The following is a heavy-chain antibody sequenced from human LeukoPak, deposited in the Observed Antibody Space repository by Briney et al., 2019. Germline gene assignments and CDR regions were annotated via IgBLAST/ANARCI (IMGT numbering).Heavy chain of an antibody. CDR3: ARGLEMTDPFGY. V-gene: IGHV3-66*02. CDR2: IYSGQNT. Sequence: PGGSLRLSCAASRFTVSSDFMSWVRQAPGKGLEWVSVIYSGQNTYYADSVKGRFTISRDNSKNTVYLQMNRLRVEDTAVYYCARGLEMTDPFGYWGQGSLVTVSS. D-gene: IGHD5-24*01. J-gene: IGHJ4*02. CDR1: RFTVSSDF.